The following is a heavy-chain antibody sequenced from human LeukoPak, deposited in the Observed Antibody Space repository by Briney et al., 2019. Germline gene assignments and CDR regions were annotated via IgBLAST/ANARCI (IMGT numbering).Heavy chain of an antibody. D-gene: IGHD6-19*01. CDR2: INHSGST. CDR3: ARVGSGWYYFYYFDY. V-gene: IGHV4-34*01. J-gene: IGHJ4*02. Sequence: PSETLSLTCAVYGGSFSGYYWSWIRQPPGEGLEWIGEINHSGSTNYNPSLKSRVTISVDTSKNQFSLKLSSVTAADTAVYYCARVGSGWYYFYYFDYWGQGTLVTVSS. CDR1: GGSFSGYY.